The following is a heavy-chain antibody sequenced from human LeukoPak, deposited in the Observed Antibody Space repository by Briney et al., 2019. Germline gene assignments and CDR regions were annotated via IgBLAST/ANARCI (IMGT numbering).Heavy chain of an antibody. J-gene: IGHJ3*02. CDR1: GYSFTSYW. Sequence: KPGGSLQISCQGSGYSFTSYWIGWVRQVPGKGLEWMGIIYPGDSDTRYSPSFQGQVTISADKSISTAYLQWSSLKASDTAMYYCARLQDIVVVPAATPWCAFDIWGQGTMVTVSS. V-gene: IGHV5-51*03. D-gene: IGHD2-2*02. CDR3: ARLQDIVVVPAATPWCAFDI. CDR2: IYPGDSDT.